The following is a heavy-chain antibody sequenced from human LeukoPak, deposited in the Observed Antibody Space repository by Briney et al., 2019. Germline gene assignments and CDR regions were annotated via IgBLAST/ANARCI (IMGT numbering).Heavy chain of an antibody. CDR3: ARGGGLDV. Sequence: PGGSLRLSCAASGFTFSSYWMNWARQAPGKGLEWVASINHNGNVNYYVDSVKGRFTISRDNAKNPLYLQMSNLRAEDTALYFCARGGGLDVWGQGATVTVSS. J-gene: IGHJ6*02. CDR2: INHNGNVN. D-gene: IGHD3-16*01. V-gene: IGHV3-7*03. CDR1: GFTFSSYW.